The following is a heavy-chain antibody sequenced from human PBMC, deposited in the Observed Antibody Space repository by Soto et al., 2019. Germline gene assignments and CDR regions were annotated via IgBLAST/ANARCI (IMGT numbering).Heavy chain of an antibody. CDR3: AHDTSGYYLYSFDN. D-gene: IGHD3-22*01. CDR1: GGSIKNFA. Sequence: QVQLVQSGAEVKRPGSSLKVSCKASGGSIKNFAISWVRQAPGQGPEWMGGFIPIFGTTYYAQKFQGRVTIIADESTSTLNMELRAMTSEDTAVYYCAHDTSGYYLYSFDNWGQGTLVTVS. CDR2: FIPIFGTT. J-gene: IGHJ4*02. V-gene: IGHV1-69*01.